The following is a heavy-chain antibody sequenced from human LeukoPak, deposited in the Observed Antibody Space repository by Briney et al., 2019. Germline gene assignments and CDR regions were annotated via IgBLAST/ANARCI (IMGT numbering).Heavy chain of an antibody. Sequence: GGSLRLSCAASAFTFSSYSMNWVSQAPGKGLEWVSSISSSSSYIYYADSVKGRFTISRDNAKNSLYLQMNSLRAEDTAVYYCASVGNYYYGSGSYYNFDYWGQGTLVTVSS. CDR2: ISSSSSYI. CDR3: ASVGNYYYGSGSYYNFDY. D-gene: IGHD3-10*01. V-gene: IGHV3-21*01. CDR1: AFTFSSYS. J-gene: IGHJ4*02.